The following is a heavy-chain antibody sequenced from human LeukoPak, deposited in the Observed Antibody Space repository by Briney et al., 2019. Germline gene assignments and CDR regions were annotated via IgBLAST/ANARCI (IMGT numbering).Heavy chain of an antibody. J-gene: IGHJ3*01. V-gene: IGHV4-59*01. CDR1: GGSISSYY. Sequence: PSGTLALTCTVSGGSISSYYWSWIRQPPGKGLEWIGYIYYSGSTNYNPSLKSRVTISVDTSKNQFSLKLSSVTAADTAVYYCARGVDTMIVVARAGDWFDPWGQGTMVTVSS. D-gene: IGHD3-22*01. CDR2: IYYSGST. CDR3: ARGVDTMIVVARAGDWFDP.